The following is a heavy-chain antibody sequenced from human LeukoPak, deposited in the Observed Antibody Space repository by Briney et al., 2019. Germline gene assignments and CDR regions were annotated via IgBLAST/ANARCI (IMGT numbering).Heavy chain of an antibody. CDR3: AKDQGGLITYYYGSGSYAFDI. Sequence: GGSLRLSCAASGFTFRTYSINWVRQAPGKGLEWVSSITGSGSDMYYADSVKGRFTISRDNAKNSLYLQMNSLRAEDTAIYYCAKDQGGLITYYYGSGSYAFDIWGQGTMVTVSS. J-gene: IGHJ3*02. CDR1: GFTFRTYS. CDR2: ITGSGSDM. D-gene: IGHD3-10*01. V-gene: IGHV3-21*04.